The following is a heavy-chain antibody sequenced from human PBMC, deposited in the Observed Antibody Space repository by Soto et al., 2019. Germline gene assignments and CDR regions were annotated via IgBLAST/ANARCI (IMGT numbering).Heavy chain of an antibody. Sequence: DVQLLEFGGDLVQPGGSLRLSCVASGLTFNTYAMTWVRQVPGKGLEWISTISGPGGSTYYADSVTGRFIISRDNSKNTLFLHMTNLRAEDTAIYYCAKVLRRTMGWDGLDVWGQGTTVTVSS. V-gene: IGHV3-23*01. CDR2: ISGPGGST. CDR3: AKVLRRTMGWDGLDV. D-gene: IGHD6-19*01. CDR1: GLTFNTYA. J-gene: IGHJ6*02.